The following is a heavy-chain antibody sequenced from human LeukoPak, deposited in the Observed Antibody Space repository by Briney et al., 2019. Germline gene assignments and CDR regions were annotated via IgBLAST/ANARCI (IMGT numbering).Heavy chain of an antibody. D-gene: IGHD5-24*01. V-gene: IGHV1-2*06. Sequence: ASVKVSCKASGYTFTGYYMHWVRQAPGQGLEWMGRINPNTGGTDYAQKFQGRVTITTDESTSTAYMELNSLRSEDTAVYYCARVAVGDGYNFFDYWGQGTLVTVSS. CDR1: GYTFTGYY. CDR3: ARVAVGDGYNFFDY. J-gene: IGHJ4*02. CDR2: INPNTGGT.